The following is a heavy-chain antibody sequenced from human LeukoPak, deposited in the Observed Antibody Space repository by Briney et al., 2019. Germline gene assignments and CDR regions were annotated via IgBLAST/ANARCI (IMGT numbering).Heavy chain of an antibody. Sequence: PSETLSLTCTVSGGSISSYYWSWIRQPAGKGLEWIGRIYTSGSTNYNPSLKSRVTISVDTSKNQFSLKLSSMTAADTAVYYCARLKYYFDRSGYRAEYFQQWGQGTLVTASS. CDR2: IYTSGST. CDR3: ARLKYYFDRSGYRAEYFQQ. D-gene: IGHD3-22*01. CDR1: GGSISSYY. V-gene: IGHV4-4*07. J-gene: IGHJ1*01.